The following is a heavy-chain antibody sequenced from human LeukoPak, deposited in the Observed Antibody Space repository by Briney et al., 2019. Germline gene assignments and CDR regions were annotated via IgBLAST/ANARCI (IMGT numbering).Heavy chain of an antibody. D-gene: IGHD3-3*01. CDR3: ARIGEAGVPLAMDV. J-gene: IGHJ6*02. Sequence: GSLRLSCAASGFTVSSNYMSWVRQAPGKGLEWVSVIYSGGSTYYADSVKGRFTISRDNSKNTLYLQMNSLRAEDTAVYYCARIGEAGVPLAMDVWGPGTTVTVSS. V-gene: IGHV3-66*01. CDR1: GFTVSSNY. CDR2: IYSGGST.